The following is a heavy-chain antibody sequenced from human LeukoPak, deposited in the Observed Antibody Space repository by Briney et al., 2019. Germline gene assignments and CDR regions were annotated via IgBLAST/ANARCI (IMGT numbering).Heavy chain of an antibody. CDR2: IYYSGST. D-gene: IGHD6-6*01. Sequence: SETLSLTCTVSGGSISSGDYYWSWIRQPPGKGLEWIGYIYYSGSTYYNPSLKSRVTISVDTSKNQFSLKLSSVTAADTAVYYCARSSRLRYYYMDVWGKGTTVTVSS. CDR3: ARSSRLRYYYMDV. J-gene: IGHJ6*03. CDR1: GGSISSGDYY. V-gene: IGHV4-30-4*08.